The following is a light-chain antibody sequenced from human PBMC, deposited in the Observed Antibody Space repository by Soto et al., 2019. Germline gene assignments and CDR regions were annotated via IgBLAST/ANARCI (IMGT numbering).Light chain of an antibody. CDR1: QSVSTY. Sequence: IVLTHSPNPLSWSPGDSATLSCGASQSVSTYVTYLAWYQQKNGQAPRIVIYDASNRATGIPARFSGSGSGTDVTLTISSLEPEDFAVYYCQQRSNWPPVFGGGTKVDIK. V-gene: IGKV3-11*01. CDR2: DAS. CDR3: QQRSNWPPV. J-gene: IGKJ4*01.